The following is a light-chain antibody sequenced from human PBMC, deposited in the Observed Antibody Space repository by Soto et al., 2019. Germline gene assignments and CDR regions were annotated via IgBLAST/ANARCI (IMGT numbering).Light chain of an antibody. CDR1: QSVSSN. J-gene: IGKJ4*01. CDR3: QQYNNWPLT. Sequence: EIVMTQSPATLSVSPGERATLSCRASQSVSSNVAWYQQKPGQAPRILIYGASTRATGIPARFSGSGSWTEFTLTISSLQSEDFAVYYCQQYNNWPLTFGGGTKVEIK. V-gene: IGKV3-15*01. CDR2: GAS.